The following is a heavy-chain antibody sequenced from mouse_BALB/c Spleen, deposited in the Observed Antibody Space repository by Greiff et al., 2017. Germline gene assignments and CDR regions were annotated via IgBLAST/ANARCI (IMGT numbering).Heavy chain of an antibody. CDR3: TKPLIYYGYDEAY. CDR2: IYPGNSDT. Sequence: EVQLQESGTVLARPGASVKMSCKASGYTFTSYWMHWVKQRPGQGLEWIGAIYPGNSDTSYNQKFKGKAKLTAVTSTSTAYMELSSLTNEDSAVYYCTKPLIYYGYDEAYWGQGTLVTVSA. J-gene: IGHJ3*01. V-gene: IGHV1-5*01. D-gene: IGHD2-2*01. CDR1: GYTFTSYW.